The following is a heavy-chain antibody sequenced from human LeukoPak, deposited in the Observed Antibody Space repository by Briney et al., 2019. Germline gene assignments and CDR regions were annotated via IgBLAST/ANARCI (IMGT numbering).Heavy chain of an antibody. D-gene: IGHD5-18*01. CDR1: GFIFTSYV. V-gene: IGHV3-23*01. CDR2: ISDIGGDT. CDR3: AKSSHSNAWDDFDY. Sequence: GESLRHSRAASGFIFTSYVMNGVREAPGQGLEWVSTISDIGGDTYYADSVKVRFTVSRDDSENTLYLQMHSLRAEDTATYYCAKSSHSNAWDDFDYWVQGTLVTVSS. J-gene: IGHJ4*02.